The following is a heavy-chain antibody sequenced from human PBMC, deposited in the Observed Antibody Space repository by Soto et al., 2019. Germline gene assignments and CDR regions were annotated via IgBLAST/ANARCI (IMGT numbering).Heavy chain of an antibody. CDR2: INHSGST. CDR1: GGSFSGYY. D-gene: IGHD3-9*01. J-gene: IGHJ4*02. V-gene: IGHV4-34*01. Sequence: SETLSLTCAVYGGSFSGYYWSWIRQPPGKGLEWIGEINHSGSTNYNPSLKSRVTISVDTSKNQFSLKLSSVTAADTAVYYCARTRYFDWLQYDYWGQGTLVTVSS. CDR3: ARTRYFDWLQYDY.